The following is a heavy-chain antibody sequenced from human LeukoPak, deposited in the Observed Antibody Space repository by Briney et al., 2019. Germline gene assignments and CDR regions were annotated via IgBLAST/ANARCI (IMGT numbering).Heavy chain of an antibody. J-gene: IGHJ3*02. Sequence: SQTLSLTCAVSGGSISSGGYSWSWIRQPPGKGLEWIGYIYHSGSTHYNPSLKSRVTISVDRSKNQFSLKLSSVTAADTAVYYCARAIVGAFDIWGQGTMVTVSS. CDR1: GGSISSGGYS. D-gene: IGHD2/OR15-2a*01. CDR3: ARAIVGAFDI. V-gene: IGHV4-30-2*01. CDR2: IYHSGST.